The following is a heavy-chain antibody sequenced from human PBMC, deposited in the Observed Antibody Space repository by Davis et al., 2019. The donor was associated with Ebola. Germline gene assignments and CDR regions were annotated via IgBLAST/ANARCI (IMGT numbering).Heavy chain of an antibody. V-gene: IGHV3-48*01. Sequence: PRGSLTPSCPASAFSFSSYSMNWVRQAPGKGLEWVSYISTSSSSIYYADSVKGRFTISRDKAKNSLYLQMNRLRVEDTAVYYCARDKSVAGGGQKYWGQGTLVIVSS. J-gene: IGHJ4*02. CDR1: AFSFSSYS. CDR2: ISTSSSSI. CDR3: ARDKSVAGGGQKY. D-gene: IGHD6-13*01.